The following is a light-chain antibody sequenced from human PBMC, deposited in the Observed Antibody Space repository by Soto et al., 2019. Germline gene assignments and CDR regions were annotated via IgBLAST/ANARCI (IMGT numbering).Light chain of an antibody. CDR3: QQYNSYSLT. V-gene: IGKV3-15*01. CDR2: GAS. Sequence: EIVDTHSPPTLSVSPGERVTLSCRASQSVNSKVAWYQQKPGQAPRLLIYGASTRATGISARFSGSGSGTEFTLTISSLQPEDFATYYCQQYNSYSLTFGQGTKVDI. CDR1: QSVNSK. J-gene: IGKJ1*01.